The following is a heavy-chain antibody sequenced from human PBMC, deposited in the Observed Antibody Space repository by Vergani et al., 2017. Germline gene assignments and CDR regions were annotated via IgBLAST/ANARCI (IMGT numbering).Heavy chain of an antibody. CDR1: GYTLTELS. J-gene: IGHJ6*02. D-gene: IGHD1-14*01. V-gene: IGHV1-24*01. CDR3: ARSNRYYGMDV. Sequence: QVQLVQSGAEVKKPGASVKVSCKVSGYTLTELSMHWVRQAPGKGLEWMGGFDPEDGETIYAQKFQGRVTMNEDTSTDTAYMELSSLRSEDTAVYYCARSNRYYGMDVWGQGTTVTVSS. CDR2: FDPEDGET.